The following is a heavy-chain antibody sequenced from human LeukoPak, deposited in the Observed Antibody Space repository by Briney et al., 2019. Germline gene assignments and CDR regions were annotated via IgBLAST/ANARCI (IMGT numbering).Heavy chain of an antibody. CDR3: AREEAVAGTCLDY. V-gene: IGHV1-2*02. CDR2: INPNSGGT. CDR1: GYTFTGYY. Sequence: ASVKVSCKASGYTFTGYYMHWVRQAPGQGLEWMGWINPNSGGTNYAQKFQGRVTMTRDTSISTAYMELSRLRSDDTAVYYCAREEAVAGTCLDYWGQGTLVTVSS. J-gene: IGHJ4*02. D-gene: IGHD6-19*01.